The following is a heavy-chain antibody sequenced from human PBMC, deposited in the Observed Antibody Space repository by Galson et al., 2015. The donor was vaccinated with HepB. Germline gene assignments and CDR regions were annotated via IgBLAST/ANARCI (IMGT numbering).Heavy chain of an antibody. CDR1: GFTFSNYA. J-gene: IGHJ4*02. CDR3: AKDRRLEWLLEYYFDS. Sequence: SLRLSCAASGFTFSNYAMNWVRQAPGKGLEWVSGISGSGDNTYYADSVKGRFTISRDNSKNTLYLQMNSLRAEDTAVYYCAKDRRLEWLLEYYFDSWGQGTLVTVSS. V-gene: IGHV3-23*01. D-gene: IGHD3-3*01. CDR2: ISGSGDNT.